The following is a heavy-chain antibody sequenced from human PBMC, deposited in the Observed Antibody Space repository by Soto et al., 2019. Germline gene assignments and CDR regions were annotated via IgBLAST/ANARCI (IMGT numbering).Heavy chain of an antibody. CDR2: IYSGGST. CDR3: ARAPYSSGWDDAFDI. V-gene: IGHV3-53*01. J-gene: IGHJ3*02. CDR1: GITLSSNY. D-gene: IGHD6-19*01. Sequence: GGSLRLSCAASGITLSSNYMSWVRQAPGKGLEWVSVIYSGGSTYYADSVKGRFTSSRDNSKNTLYLQMNSLRAEDTAVYYCARAPYSSGWDDAFDIWGKGTMVTVSS.